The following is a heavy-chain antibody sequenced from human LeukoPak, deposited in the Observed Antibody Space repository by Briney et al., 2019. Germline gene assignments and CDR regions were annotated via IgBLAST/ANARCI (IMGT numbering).Heavy chain of an antibody. D-gene: IGHD6-19*01. J-gene: IGHJ4*02. V-gene: IGHV3-9*01. Sequence: GRSLRLSCAASGFTFDDYAMHWVRQAPGKGLEWVSGISWNSGSIGYADSVKGRFTISRDNSKNTLYLQMNSLRAEDTAVYYCARDSTQWLVPQYYFDYWGQGTLVTVSS. CDR1: GFTFDDYA. CDR3: ARDSTQWLVPQYYFDY. CDR2: ISWNSGSI.